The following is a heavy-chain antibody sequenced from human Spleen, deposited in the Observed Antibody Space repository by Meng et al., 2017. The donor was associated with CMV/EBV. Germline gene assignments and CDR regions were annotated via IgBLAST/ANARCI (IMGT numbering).Heavy chain of an antibody. CDR2: IYYSGST. CDR1: GGSFSGYY. J-gene: IGHJ4*02. CDR3: ARGTYYYDSSGYYYFDY. Sequence: QWGQGLLKPPETLSLTCAVYGGSFSGYYWSWIRQPPGKGLEWIGYIYYSGSTYYNPSLKSRVTISVDTSKNQFSLKLSSVTAADTAVYYCARGTYYYDSSGYYYFDYWGQGTLVTVSS. D-gene: IGHD3-22*01. V-gene: IGHV4-34*01.